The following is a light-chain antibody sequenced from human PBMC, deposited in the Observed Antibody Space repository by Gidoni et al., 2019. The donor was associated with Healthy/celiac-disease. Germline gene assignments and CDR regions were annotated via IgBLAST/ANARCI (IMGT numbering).Light chain of an antibody. CDR2: KAS. V-gene: IGKV1-5*03. CDR1: QSISSW. Sequence: DIQMTQSPSTLSASVGHRVTITCRASQSISSWLAWYQQKPGKAPKLLIYKASSLESGVPSRCSGSGSGTEFTLTISSLQPDDFATYYCQQYNSYSVLGQGTKVEIK. J-gene: IGKJ1*01. CDR3: QQYNSYSV.